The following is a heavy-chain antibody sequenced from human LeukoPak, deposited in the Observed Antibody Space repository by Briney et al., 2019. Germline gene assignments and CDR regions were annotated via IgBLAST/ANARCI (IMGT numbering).Heavy chain of an antibody. CDR2: TYYRSKWYD. D-gene: IGHD5-24*01. CDR3: ARQGPTWPFDY. Sequence: SQTLSLTCAISGDSVSSSSDAWNWIRQSPSRGLEWLGRTYYRSKWYDDYAVSVKSRITINPDTSKNQFSLLLHSVTPEDTAVYYCARQGPTWPFDYWGQGTRVTVSS. J-gene: IGHJ4*02. CDR1: GDSVSSSSDA. V-gene: IGHV6-1*01.